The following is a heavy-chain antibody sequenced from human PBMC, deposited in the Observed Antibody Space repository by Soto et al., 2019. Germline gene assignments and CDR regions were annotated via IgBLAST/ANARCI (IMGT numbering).Heavy chain of an antibody. D-gene: IGHD6-13*01. CDR2: ISAYNGNT. J-gene: IGHJ6*02. CDR3: ARGRRSSWGGVDSPNYYYGMDV. CDR1: GYTFTSYV. V-gene: IGHV1-18*01. Sequence: QVQLVQSGAEVKKPGASVKVSCKASGYTFTSYVISWVRQAPGQGLEWMGWISAYNGNTNYAQKLQGRVTMTTDTSTSTAYMEMRSLRSDDTAVYYCARGRRSSWGGVDSPNYYYGMDVWGQGTTVTVSS.